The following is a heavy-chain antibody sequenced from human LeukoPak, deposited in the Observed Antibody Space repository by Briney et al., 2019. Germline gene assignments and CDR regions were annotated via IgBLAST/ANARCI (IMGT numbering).Heavy chain of an antibody. CDR1: GFTFNNYW. CDR3: AIGVVITTAFDN. Sequence: GGSLRLSCAASGFTFNNYWMHWVRHAPGKGLVWVSGINSDGSSATYADSVKGRFTISRDNAKNTLYLEMNSLRAEDMAVYYCAIGVVITTAFDNWGQGTLVTVSS. J-gene: IGHJ4*02. D-gene: IGHD3-22*01. CDR2: INSDGSSA. V-gene: IGHV3-74*01.